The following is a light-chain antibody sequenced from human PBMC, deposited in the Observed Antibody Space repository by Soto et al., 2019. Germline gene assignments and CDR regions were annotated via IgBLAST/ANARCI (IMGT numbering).Light chain of an antibody. Sequence: EIVLTQSPGTLSLSPGERATLSCRASESVTTNYLAWYQQRPGQAHRLLIYGASSRASGIPDRVSGSGSGTDFTLTISRLEPEDFVVYYCQQDGSSRTFGQGTKVEI. CDR1: ESVTTNY. CDR3: QQDGSSRT. CDR2: GAS. J-gene: IGKJ1*01. V-gene: IGKV3-20*01.